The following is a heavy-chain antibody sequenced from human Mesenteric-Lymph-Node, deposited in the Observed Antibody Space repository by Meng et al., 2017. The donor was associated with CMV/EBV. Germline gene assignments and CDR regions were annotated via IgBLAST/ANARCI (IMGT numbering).Heavy chain of an antibody. V-gene: IGHV3-7*01. CDR1: FTFSRDG. CDR2: IKQDGSEK. J-gene: IGHJ4*02. Sequence: FTFSRDGIHWVRQAPGKGLEWVAHIKQDGSEKYYVDSVKGRFTISRDNAKNSLYLQMNSLRAEDTAVYYCARESRYSSSWRKYYFDYWGQGTLVTVSS. CDR3: ARESRYSSSWRKYYFDY. D-gene: IGHD6-13*01.